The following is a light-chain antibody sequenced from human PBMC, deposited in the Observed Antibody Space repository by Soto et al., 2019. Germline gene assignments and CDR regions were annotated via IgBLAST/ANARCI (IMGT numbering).Light chain of an antibody. CDR3: QQYSDWPLT. J-gene: IGKJ4*01. CDR1: QTVTNS. V-gene: IGKV3-15*01. Sequence: EIVMTQSPVTLSASLGETANLSCRASQTVTNSYLAWYQQKPGQAPRLLISGASTRAARITVRFSGYGSGTEFTLTSSSLQSEDFAVYFCQQYSDWPLTFGGGTKLEIK. CDR2: GAS.